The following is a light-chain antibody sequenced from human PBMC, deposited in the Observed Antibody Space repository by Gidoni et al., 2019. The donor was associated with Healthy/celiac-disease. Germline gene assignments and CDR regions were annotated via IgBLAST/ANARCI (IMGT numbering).Light chain of an antibody. Sequence: DIQMTQSPSSLSASVGDRVTITCRASQSISSYLNWYQQKPGNAPKLLIYAASSLQSGVPSRFSGSGSGTDFTLTISSLQPEDFATYYCQQSYSTPPTFGQXTKVEIK. CDR2: AAS. CDR3: QQSYSTPPT. V-gene: IGKV1-39*01. CDR1: QSISSY. J-gene: IGKJ1*01.